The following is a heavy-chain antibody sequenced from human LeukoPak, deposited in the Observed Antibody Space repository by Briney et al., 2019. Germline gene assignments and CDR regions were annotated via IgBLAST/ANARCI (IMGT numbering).Heavy chain of an antibody. CDR1: GYTFTSYY. D-gene: IGHD6-19*01. CDR3: ARAVVREGTFDY. J-gene: IGHJ4*02. V-gene: IGHV1-46*01. CDR2: INPSGGST. Sequence: ASVKVSCKASGYTFTSYYMHWVRQAPGQGLEWMGIINPSGGSTSYAQKFQGRVTMTRDMSTSTVYMELSSLRSEDTAVYYCARAVVREGTFDYWGQGTLVTVSS.